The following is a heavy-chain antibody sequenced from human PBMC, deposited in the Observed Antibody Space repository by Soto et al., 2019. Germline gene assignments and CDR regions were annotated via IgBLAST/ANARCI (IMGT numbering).Heavy chain of an antibody. D-gene: IGHD6-19*01. CDR3: ARAGSGWYWDFDF. V-gene: IGHV1-18*01. J-gene: IGHJ4*02. Sequence: ASVKVSCKASGGTFSSYAISWVRQAPGQGLEWMGWISAYNGNTNYAQKLQGRVTMTTDTSTSTAYMELRSLRSDDTAVYHCARAGSGWYWDFDFWGQGTLVPVSS. CDR2: ISAYNGNT. CDR1: GGTFSSYA.